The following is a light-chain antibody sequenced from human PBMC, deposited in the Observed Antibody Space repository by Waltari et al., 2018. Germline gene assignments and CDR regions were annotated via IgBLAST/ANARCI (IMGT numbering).Light chain of an antibody. J-gene: IGKJ2*01. CDR1: QSVDNTY. CDR2: AAS. CDR3: QQYGGSLPYT. V-gene: IGKV3-20*01. Sequence: EIVLTQSPGTLSLSPGERATLSCRASQSVDNTYLAWYQKKPGQAPRLLIFAASNRATGIPDRFSCGGSGTDFMLTISRVEPEDFAVYYCQQYGGSLPYTFGQGTKLEIK.